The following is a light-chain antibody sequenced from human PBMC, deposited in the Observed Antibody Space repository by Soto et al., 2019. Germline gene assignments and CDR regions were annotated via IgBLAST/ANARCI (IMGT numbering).Light chain of an antibody. J-gene: IGKJ1*01. Sequence: EIVLTQSPGTLSFSPGERATLSCRASQSLNKNFLAWYQQKPGQAPRLLIYGASTRATGIPDRFSGRGSGTDFTLTISRLEPGDFAMYYCQQYDNIPRTFGQGTKVEVK. V-gene: IGKV3-20*01. CDR1: QSLNKNF. CDR2: GAS. CDR3: QQYDNIPRT.